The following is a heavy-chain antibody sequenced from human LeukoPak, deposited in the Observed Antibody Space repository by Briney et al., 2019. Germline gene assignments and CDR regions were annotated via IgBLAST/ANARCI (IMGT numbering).Heavy chain of an antibody. CDR3: ARDWQHIVVEGRRSTRPLRYYYYYMDV. CDR1: GYTLTNFA. Sequence: GASVKVSCKASGYTLTNFAINWVRQAPGQGLEWMGIINPSGGSTSYAQKFQGRVTMTRGTSTSTVYMELSSLRSEDTAVYYCARDWQHIVVEGRRSTRPLRYYYYYMDVWGKGTTVTISS. J-gene: IGHJ6*03. CDR2: INPSGGST. V-gene: IGHV1-46*01. D-gene: IGHD2-21*01.